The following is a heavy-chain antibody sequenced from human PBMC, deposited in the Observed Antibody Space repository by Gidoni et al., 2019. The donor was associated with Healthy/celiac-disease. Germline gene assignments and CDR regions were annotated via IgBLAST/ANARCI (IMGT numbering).Heavy chain of an antibody. V-gene: IGHV1-69*01. CDR2: IIPIFGTA. CDR3: ARGYCSSTSCYTGGIPRPNYYYYGMDV. D-gene: IGHD2-2*02. J-gene: IGHJ6*02. Sequence: QVQLVQSGAEVKKPGSSVKVSCKASGGTFSSYAISWVRQAPGQGLEWMGGIIPIFGTANYAQKFQGRVTITADESTSTAYMELSSLRSEDTAVYYCARGYCSSTSCYTGGIPRPNYYYYGMDVWGQGTTVTVSS. CDR1: GGTFSSYA.